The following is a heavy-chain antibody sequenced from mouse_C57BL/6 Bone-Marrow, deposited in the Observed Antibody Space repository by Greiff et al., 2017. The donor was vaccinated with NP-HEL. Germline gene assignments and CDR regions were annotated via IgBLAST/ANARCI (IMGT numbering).Heavy chain of an antibody. V-gene: IGHV1-81*01. CDR3: ARWDDYGEGDAMDY. J-gene: IGHJ4*01. CDR2: IYPRSGNT. Sequence: QVQLQQSGAELARPGASVKLSCKASGYTFTSYGISWVKQRTGQGLEWIGEIYPRSGNTYYNEKFKGKATLTADKSSSTAYMELRSLTAEDSAVYFCARWDDYGEGDAMDYWGQGTSATVSA. D-gene: IGHD2-4*01. CDR1: GYTFTSYG.